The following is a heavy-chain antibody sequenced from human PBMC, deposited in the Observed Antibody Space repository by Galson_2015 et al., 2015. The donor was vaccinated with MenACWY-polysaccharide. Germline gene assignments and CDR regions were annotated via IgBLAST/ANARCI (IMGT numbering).Heavy chain of an antibody. CDR1: GFDFSSYA. Sequence: SPRLSCGASGFDFSSYAMSWARPAPGKGLEWVSTMSGRRGYTYYAHSVKGRFTISRDNSQNTLYLQMNNLRADDTAMYSCVTHPKGADSRSYDFWGQGTLVTVSS. CDR2: MSGRRGYT. J-gene: IGHJ4*02. V-gene: IGHV3-23*01. D-gene: IGHD3-22*01. CDR3: VTHPKGADSRSYDF.